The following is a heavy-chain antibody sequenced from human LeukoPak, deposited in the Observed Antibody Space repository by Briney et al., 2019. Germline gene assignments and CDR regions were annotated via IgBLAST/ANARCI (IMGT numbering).Heavy chain of an antibody. J-gene: IGHJ4*02. V-gene: IGHV1-18*04. CDR2: ISTYNGNT. CDR3: ARVDGSPDY. Sequence: ASVKVSCKASGYTFNSYSVSWVRQAPGQGLEWMGWISTYNGNTNYSQKLQGRVSMTTDTSTRTAYMELRSLRSDDTAVYFCARVDGSPDYWGQGTLVTVSS. D-gene: IGHD2-15*01. CDR1: GYTFNSYS.